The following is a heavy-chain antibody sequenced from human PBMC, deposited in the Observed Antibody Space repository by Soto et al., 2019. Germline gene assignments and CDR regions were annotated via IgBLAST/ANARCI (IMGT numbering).Heavy chain of an antibody. CDR2: IYYSGST. CDR3: ARDLREMATITSYYYYGMDV. J-gene: IGHJ6*02. V-gene: IGHV4-59*01. CDR1: GGSISSYY. D-gene: IGHD5-12*01. Sequence: SETLSLTCTVSGGSISSYYWSWIRQPPGKGLEWIGYIYYSGSTNYNPSLKSRVTISVDTSKNQFSLKLSSVTAADTAVYYCARDLREMATITSYYYYGMDVWGQGTTVTVS.